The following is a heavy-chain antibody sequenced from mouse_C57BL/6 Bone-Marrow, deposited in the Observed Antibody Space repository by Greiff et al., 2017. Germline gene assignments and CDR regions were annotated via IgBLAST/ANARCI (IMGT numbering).Heavy chain of an antibody. D-gene: IGHD1-1*01. CDR2: IDPEDGDT. V-gene: IGHV14-1*01. J-gene: IGHJ3*01. CDR3: TTDYYGSSSWFAY. Sequence: VQLQQSGAELVRPGASVKLSCTASGFNIKDYYMHWVKQRPEQGLEWIGRIDPEDGDTEYAPKFKGKATMTADTSSNTAYRQLSSLTSEDTAVYYCTTDYYGSSSWFAYWGQGTLVTVSA. CDR1: GFNIKDYY.